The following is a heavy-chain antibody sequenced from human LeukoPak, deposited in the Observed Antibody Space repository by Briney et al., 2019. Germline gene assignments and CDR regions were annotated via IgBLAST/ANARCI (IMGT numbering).Heavy chain of an antibody. D-gene: IGHD1-26*01. V-gene: IGHV4-59*01. CDR1: GGSISSYY. CDR3: ARPRDTDSGSYLFDY. CDR2: ICYSGST. Sequence: SETLSLTCTVSGGSISSYYWSWIRQPPGKGLEWIGYICYSGSTNYNPSLKSRVTISVDTSKNQFYLKLSSVTAADTAVYYCARPRDTDSGSYLFDYWGQGTLVTLSS. J-gene: IGHJ4*02.